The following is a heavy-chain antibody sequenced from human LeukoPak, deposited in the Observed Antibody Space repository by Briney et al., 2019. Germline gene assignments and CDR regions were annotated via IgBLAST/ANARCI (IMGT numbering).Heavy chain of an antibody. CDR3: ARGARIWLQFKTSAGFDY. Sequence: ASVKVSCKASGYTFTSYYMHWVRQAPGQGLEWMGIINPSGGKRNYAQKFQGRVTMTTDTSTSTVYMELSSLRSEDTAVYYCARGARIWLQFKTSAGFDYWGQGTLLTVSS. CDR2: INPSGGKR. D-gene: IGHD5-24*01. V-gene: IGHV1-46*01. CDR1: GYTFTSYY. J-gene: IGHJ4*02.